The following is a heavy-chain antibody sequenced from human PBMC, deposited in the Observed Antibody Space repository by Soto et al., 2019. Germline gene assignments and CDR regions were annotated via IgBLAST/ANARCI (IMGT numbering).Heavy chain of an antibody. V-gene: IGHV5-51*01. J-gene: IGHJ5*02. D-gene: IGHD2-2*01. CDR2: IYPGDSDT. CDR3: ARGYCTTTICDPWFDP. CDR1: GYSFTSYW. Sequence: PGESLKISCTGVGYSFTSYWIGWARQMPGKGLEWMGIIYPGDSDTRYSPSFQGQVTISADKSITTAYLQWSSLKASDTAMYYCARGYCTTTICDPWFDPWGQGTLVTVS.